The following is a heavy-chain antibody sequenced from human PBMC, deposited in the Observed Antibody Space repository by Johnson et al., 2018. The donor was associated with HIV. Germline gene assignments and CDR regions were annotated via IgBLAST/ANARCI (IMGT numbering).Heavy chain of an antibody. Sequence: QVHLVESGGGVVRPGGSLRLYCAPSGFTFSRHPMHWVRQAQGKGLEHVATIASLGDNTYYADSVKGRFTISRDNFKNMLYLQMNSLRAEDTAVYYCARGRKTVTTVRPSAFDIWGQGTVVTVSS. D-gene: IGHD4-17*01. CDR1: GFTFSRHP. J-gene: IGHJ3*02. CDR2: IASLGDNT. CDR3: ARGRKTVTTVRPSAFDI. V-gene: IGHV3-64*04.